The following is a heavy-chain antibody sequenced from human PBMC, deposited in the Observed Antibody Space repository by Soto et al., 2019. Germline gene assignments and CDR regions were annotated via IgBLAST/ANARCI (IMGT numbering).Heavy chain of an antibody. CDR1: GGSISSSSYY. CDR2: IYYSGST. V-gene: IGHV4-39*02. Sequence: SETLSLTCTVSGGSISSSSYYWGWIRQPPGKGLEWIGSIYYSGSTYYNPSLKSRVTISVDTSKNQFSLKLSSVTAADTAGYYCARDLTGRLVLYYYYYGMDVWGQGTTVTVSS. J-gene: IGHJ6*02. D-gene: IGHD3-10*01. CDR3: ARDLTGRLVLYYYYYGMDV.